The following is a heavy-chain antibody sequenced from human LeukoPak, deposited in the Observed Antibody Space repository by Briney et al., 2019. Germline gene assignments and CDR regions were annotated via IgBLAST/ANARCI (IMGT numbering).Heavy chain of an antibody. Sequence: SETLSLTCTVSGGSISSYYWSWIRQPPGKGLEWIGYIYYSGSTNYNPSLKSRVTISVDTSKNQFSLKLSSVTAADTAVYYCARSPPSVVPAAIRYYYYYMDVWGKGTTVTVSS. CDR2: IYYSGST. CDR3: ARSPPSVVPAAIRYYYYYMDV. J-gene: IGHJ6*03. CDR1: GGSISSYY. D-gene: IGHD2-2*01. V-gene: IGHV4-59*01.